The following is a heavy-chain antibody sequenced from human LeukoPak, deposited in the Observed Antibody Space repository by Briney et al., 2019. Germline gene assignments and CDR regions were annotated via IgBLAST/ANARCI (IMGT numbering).Heavy chain of an antibody. J-gene: IGHJ4*02. CDR1: GFTFSNYG. CDR2: IRTDGTKR. CDR3: AKHLPQTGSQDY. Sequence: GGSLTLSCAASGFTFSNYGMHWVRQAPGKGLEWVAYIRTDGTKRYYADAVKGRFTISRDNSRDTLSLQMDSLRAEDTAVYYCAKHLPQTGSQDYWGQGTLVTVSS. V-gene: IGHV3-30*02. D-gene: IGHD1-26*01.